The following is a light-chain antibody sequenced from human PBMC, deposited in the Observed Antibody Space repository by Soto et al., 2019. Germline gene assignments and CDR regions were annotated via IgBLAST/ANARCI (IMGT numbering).Light chain of an antibody. CDR1: QSLVYSDGNTY. Sequence: DVVLTQTPLSLPVTLGQPASISCRSSQSLVYSDGNTYLSWFQQRPGQPPRLLIYRVSNRFSGVPDSFSGSGAGTEFTQKISRGEAEDVGVYYSMQLAHFPRTFGQGKKVEIK. CDR3: MQLAHFPRT. J-gene: IGKJ1*01. V-gene: IGKV2-24*01. CDR2: RVS.